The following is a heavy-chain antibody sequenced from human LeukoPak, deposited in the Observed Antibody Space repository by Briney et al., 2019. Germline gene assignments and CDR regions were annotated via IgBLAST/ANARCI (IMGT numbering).Heavy chain of an antibody. CDR2: ISGSGGST. CDR3: AKALSGDYEHWFDP. CDR1: GFTFSSYA. D-gene: IGHD4-17*01. Sequence: PGGSLRLSCAASGFTFSSYAMSWVRQAPGKGLEWVSAISGSGGSTYYADSVRGRFTISRDNSKNTLYLQMNSLRAEDTAVYYCAKALSGDYEHWFDPWGQGTLVTVSS. V-gene: IGHV3-23*01. J-gene: IGHJ5*02.